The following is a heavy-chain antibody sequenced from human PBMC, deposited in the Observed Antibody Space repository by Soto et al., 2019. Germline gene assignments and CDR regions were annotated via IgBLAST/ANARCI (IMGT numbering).Heavy chain of an antibody. D-gene: IGHD6-19*01. J-gene: IGHJ6*02. Sequence: GGSLRLSCAASGFTFSSYGVHWVRQAPGKGLEWVAVISYDGSNKYYADSVKGRFTISRDNSKNTLYLQMNSLRAEDTAVYYCAKDRAVAGSRGYYYYYGMDVWGQGTTVTVSS. CDR3: AKDRAVAGSRGYYYYYGMDV. CDR1: GFTFSSYG. CDR2: ISYDGSNK. V-gene: IGHV3-30*18.